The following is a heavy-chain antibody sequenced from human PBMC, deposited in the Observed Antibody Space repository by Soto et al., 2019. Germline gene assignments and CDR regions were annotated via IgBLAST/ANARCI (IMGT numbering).Heavy chain of an antibody. CDR3: ARDRGRLLWFGESLMDV. CDR1: GFTFGSYG. J-gene: IGHJ6*02. CDR2: ISYDGSNK. V-gene: IGHV3-30*03. D-gene: IGHD3-10*01. Sequence: GGSLRLSCAASGFTFGSYGMHWVRQAPGKGLEWVAVISYDGSNKYYADSVKGRFTISRDNSKNTLYLQMNSLRAEDTAVYYCARDRGRLLWFGESLMDVWGQGTTVTVSS.